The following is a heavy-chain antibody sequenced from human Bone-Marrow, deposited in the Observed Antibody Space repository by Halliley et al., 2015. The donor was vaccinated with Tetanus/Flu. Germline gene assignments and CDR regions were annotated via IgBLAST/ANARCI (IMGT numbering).Heavy chain of an antibody. V-gene: IGHV3-30-3*01. D-gene: IGHD3-22*01. CDR1: GFRFSDYA. Sequence: SLRLSCSASGFRFSDYAMHWVRLAPGKGLEWVTTISYDGSSKNYADSVKGRFTISRDNSKDTVHLQMNSLRPEDTAVYYCARDGSSGYYIITFYGPWGQGTLVTVSS. J-gene: IGHJ5*02. CDR2: ISYDGSSK. CDR3: ARDGSSGYYIITFYGP.